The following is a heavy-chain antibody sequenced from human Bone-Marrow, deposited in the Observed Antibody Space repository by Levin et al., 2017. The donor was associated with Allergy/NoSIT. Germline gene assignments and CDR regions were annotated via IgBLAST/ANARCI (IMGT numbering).Heavy chain of an antibody. D-gene: IGHD2-2*01. CDR1: GFTFSIYA. CDR2: ISHSAGST. Sequence: GESLKISCAASGFTFSIYAMNWVRQAPGKGLEWVSAISHSAGSTYYTDSVKGRFTISRDNSKNTLYLQMNSLRAEDTAVYYCAKLSGPYCSSASCRMLDPWGQGTLVTVSS. CDR3: AKLSGPYCSSASCRMLDP. J-gene: IGHJ5*02. V-gene: IGHV3-23*01.